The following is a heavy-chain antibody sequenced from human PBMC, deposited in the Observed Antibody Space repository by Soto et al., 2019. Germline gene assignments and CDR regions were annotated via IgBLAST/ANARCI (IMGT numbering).Heavy chain of an antibody. CDR1: GGTFSSYA. V-gene: IGHV1-69*13. Sequence: SVKVSCKASGGTFSSYAISWVRQAPGQGLEWMGGIIPIFGTANYAQKFQGRVTITADESTSTAYMELSSLRSEDTAVYYCARERAYYDSSGYYYYWGQGTLVTVSS. CDR2: IIPIFGTA. J-gene: IGHJ4*02. CDR3: ARERAYYDSSGYYYY. D-gene: IGHD3-22*01.